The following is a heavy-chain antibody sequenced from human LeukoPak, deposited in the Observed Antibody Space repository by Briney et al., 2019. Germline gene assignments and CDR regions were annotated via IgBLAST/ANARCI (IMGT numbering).Heavy chain of an antibody. CDR2: ISGNGVST. Sequence: PGGSLRLSCAASGFTFSSYAMYWVRRTPGKGLEYVSVISGNGVSTHYATSVKGRFTISRDNSKNTLYLQMKSLRAEDTAVYYCAKGTIWSAYRYYWGQGTLVTVSS. CDR1: GFTFSSYA. CDR3: AKGTIWSAYRYY. V-gene: IGHV3-64*01. J-gene: IGHJ4*02. D-gene: IGHD3-3*01.